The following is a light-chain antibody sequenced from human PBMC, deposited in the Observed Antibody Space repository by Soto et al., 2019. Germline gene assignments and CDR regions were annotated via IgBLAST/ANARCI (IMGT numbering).Light chain of an antibody. Sequence: SYALTQTPSVSVSPGQTARITCSGDALPKKYAYWYQQKSGQAPVLVIYEDYKRPSGIPERFSGSNSRTRATLTISGAQVEDEADYYCYSTDTSDTRRWVFGGGTKLTVL. CDR1: ALPKKY. CDR3: YSTDTSDTRRWV. J-gene: IGLJ3*02. CDR2: EDY. V-gene: IGLV3-10*01.